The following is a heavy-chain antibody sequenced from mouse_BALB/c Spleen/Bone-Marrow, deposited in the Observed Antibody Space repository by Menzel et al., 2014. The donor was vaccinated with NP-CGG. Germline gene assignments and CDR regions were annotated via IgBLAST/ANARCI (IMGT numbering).Heavy chain of an antibody. CDR3: ARSGTDYAMDY. CDR1: GFSLTSYG. J-gene: IGHJ4*01. D-gene: IGHD4-1*01. V-gene: IGHV2-6-2*01. Sequence: VQRVESGPDLVAPSQSLSLTCTVSGFSLTSYGLHWVRQPPGKGLEWLGVIWSDGSTTYNSALKSRLSISKDNSKRQVLLKMNSLQTDDTAMYYCARSGTDYAMDYWGQGTSVTVSS. CDR2: IWSDGST.